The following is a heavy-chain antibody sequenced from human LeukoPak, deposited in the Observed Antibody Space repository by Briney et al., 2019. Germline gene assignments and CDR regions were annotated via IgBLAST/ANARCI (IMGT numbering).Heavy chain of an antibody. J-gene: IGHJ4*02. D-gene: IGHD2-2*01. CDR1: GFTFSSYG. CDR2: IRYDGNNK. V-gene: IGHV3-30*02. Sequence: GGSLRLSCAASGFTFSSYGMYWVRQAPGKGLEWVTFIRYDGNNKSYADSVKGRFTTSRDNSKNTVYLQMNSLRTEDTAVYYCAKDRVIVPGATSFDYWGQGTLVTVSS. CDR3: AKDRVIVPGATSFDY.